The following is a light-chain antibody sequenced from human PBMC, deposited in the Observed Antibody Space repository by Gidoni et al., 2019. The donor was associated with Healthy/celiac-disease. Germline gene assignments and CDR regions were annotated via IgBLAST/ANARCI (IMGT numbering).Light chain of an antibody. J-gene: IGKJ5*01. Sequence: DIQMTQSPSSLSASVGDRVTITCQASQDISNYLNWYQQKPGKAPKLLIYDASNLETGVPSRFSGSGSGTDFTFTISSQQPEDIATYYCQQNDNLPITFGQXTRLEIK. V-gene: IGKV1-33*01. CDR2: DAS. CDR3: QQNDNLPIT. CDR1: QDISNY.